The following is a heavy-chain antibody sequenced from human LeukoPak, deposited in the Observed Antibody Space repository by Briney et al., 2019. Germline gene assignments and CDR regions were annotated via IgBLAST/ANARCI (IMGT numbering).Heavy chain of an antibody. CDR3: ARGRFSGPDDY. CDR2: IYSGGAT. Sequence: PGGSLRLSCAVSEFSVSSNYMNWVHQAPGKGLEWVSVIYSGGATYYADSVRGRFTISRDNSKNMVSLQMTSLGAEDTAVYYCARGRFSGPDDYWGQGTLVTVSS. J-gene: IGHJ4*02. D-gene: IGHD6-19*01. CDR1: EFSVSSNY. V-gene: IGHV3-53*01.